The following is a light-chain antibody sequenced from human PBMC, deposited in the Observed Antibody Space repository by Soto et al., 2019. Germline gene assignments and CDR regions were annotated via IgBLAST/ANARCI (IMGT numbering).Light chain of an antibody. Sequence: SYELTQPPSVSVAPGQTARITCGGNNIGSKSVHWYQQMPGQAPVLVVYDDNDRPSGIPERFSGSNSGNTATLTISRVEAGDEADYYCQVWDSSSDHRVFGGGTKVTVL. CDR3: QVWDSSSDHRV. CDR2: DDN. J-gene: IGLJ3*02. V-gene: IGLV3-21*02. CDR1: NIGSKS.